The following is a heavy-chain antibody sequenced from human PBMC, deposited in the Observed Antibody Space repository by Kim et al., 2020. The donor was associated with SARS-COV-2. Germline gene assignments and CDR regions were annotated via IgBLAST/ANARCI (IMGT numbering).Heavy chain of an antibody. V-gene: IGHV3-30*18. J-gene: IGHJ3*02. CDR3: AKDMWQQQLRGYAFDI. D-gene: IGHD6-13*01. CDR2: ISYDGSNK. CDR1: GFTFSSYG. Sequence: GGSLRLSCAASGFTFSSYGMHWVRQAPGKGLEWVAVISYDGSNKYYADSVKGRFTISRDNSKNTLYLQMNSLRAEDTAVYYCAKDMWQQQLRGYAFDIWGQGTMVTVSS.